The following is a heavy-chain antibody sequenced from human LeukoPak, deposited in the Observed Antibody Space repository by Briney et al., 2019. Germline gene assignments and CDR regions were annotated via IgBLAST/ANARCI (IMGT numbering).Heavy chain of an antibody. CDR3: ARAPYSSSWYGTGFDP. V-gene: IGHV4-4*07. D-gene: IGHD6-13*01. CDR2: IYTSGST. CDR1: GGSISSYY. Sequence: SETLSLTCTVSGGSISSYYWSWIRQPAGKGLEWIGRIYTSGSTNYNPSLKSRVTISVDTSKNQFSLKLSSVTAADTAVYYCARAPYSSSWYGTGFDPWGQGTLVTVSS. J-gene: IGHJ5*02.